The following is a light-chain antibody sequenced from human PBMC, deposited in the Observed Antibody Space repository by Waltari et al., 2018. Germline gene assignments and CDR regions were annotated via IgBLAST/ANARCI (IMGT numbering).Light chain of an antibody. Sequence: DIQMTQSPSSLSASVGDRVTITCRASEKVNNYLNWYQQKPGKAPKLLIYKASTLQSGVPSRFSGSGSGTDYTFTISSRQSEDVATYYCQHGYGTPYSFGQGTKVEIK. J-gene: IGKJ2*03. CDR3: QHGYGTPYS. CDR2: KAS. CDR1: EKVNNY. V-gene: IGKV1-39*01.